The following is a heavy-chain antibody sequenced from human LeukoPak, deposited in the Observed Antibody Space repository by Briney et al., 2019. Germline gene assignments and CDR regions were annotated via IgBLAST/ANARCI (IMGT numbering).Heavy chain of an antibody. CDR3: VTSTGYSTSWGAFDI. CDR2: INPNSGGT. V-gene: IGHV1-2*02. J-gene: IGHJ3*02. CDR1: GYTFTGYY. D-gene: IGHD6-13*01. Sequence: GASVKVSCKASGYTFTGYYMHWVRQAPGQGLEWMGWINPNSGGTNYAQKFQGRVTMTRDRSTNTAYIEVNNLASDDTAVYHCVTSTGYSTSWGAFDIWGQGTLVTVSS.